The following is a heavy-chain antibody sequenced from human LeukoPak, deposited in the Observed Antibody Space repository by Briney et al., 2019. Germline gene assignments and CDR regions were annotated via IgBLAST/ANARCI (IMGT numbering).Heavy chain of an antibody. V-gene: IGHV3-23*01. CDR2: ISGSGGST. Sequence: GGSLRPSCAASGFTFSSYAMSWVRQAPGKGLEWVSAISGSGGSTYYADSVKGRFTISRDNSKNTLYLQMNSLRAEDTAVYYCAKDPGFRPHYNAFDIWGQGTMVTVSS. CDR1: GFTFSSYA. J-gene: IGHJ3*02. CDR3: AKDPGFRPHYNAFDI. D-gene: IGHD3-10*01.